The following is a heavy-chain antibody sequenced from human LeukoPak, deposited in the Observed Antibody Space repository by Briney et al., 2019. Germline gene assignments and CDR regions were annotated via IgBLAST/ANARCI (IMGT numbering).Heavy chain of an antibody. Sequence: GASVKVSCKASGYTFSGYWIHWVRQAPGQGLEWMGRIDPNVDDRKYAQKFQGRVTMTRVTSTNTAYMELSSLRSDDTAMYYCARDAAVVGQGSEYWGQGTLVTVSS. D-gene: IGHD6-19*01. CDR1: GYTFSGYW. CDR2: IDPNVDDR. CDR3: ARDAAVVGQGSEY. J-gene: IGHJ4*02. V-gene: IGHV1-2*06.